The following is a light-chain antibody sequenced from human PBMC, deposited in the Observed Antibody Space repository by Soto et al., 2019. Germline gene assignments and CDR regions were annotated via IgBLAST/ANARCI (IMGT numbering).Light chain of an antibody. Sequence: EIMLTHSPGTLSLSPGERATLSCRSSQRFTSNSLAWYQQKPGQAPRLLISGVSNRATGIPDRFSDTGSGRNLALTISRLEPEDVAVYHCPHYDSSPRTVGQRPKVHIK. V-gene: IGKV3-20*01. CDR1: QRFTSNS. J-gene: IGKJ1*01. CDR2: GVS. CDR3: PHYDSSPRT.